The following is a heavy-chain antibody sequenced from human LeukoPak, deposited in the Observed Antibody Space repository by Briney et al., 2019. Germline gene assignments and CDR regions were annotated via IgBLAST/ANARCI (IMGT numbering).Heavy chain of an antibody. D-gene: IGHD5/OR15-5a*01. V-gene: IGHV4-59*01. CDR2: ISYSGTT. CDR1: GGSISSSY. Sequence: PSETLSLTCTVSGGSISSSYWSWIRQPPGKGLEYIGYISYSGTTSYNPSLKSRVTISVDTSKNQFSLKLTSVTAADTAVYYCARDKGLPQAFDIWGQGTMVTVSS. CDR3: ARDKGLPQAFDI. J-gene: IGHJ3*02.